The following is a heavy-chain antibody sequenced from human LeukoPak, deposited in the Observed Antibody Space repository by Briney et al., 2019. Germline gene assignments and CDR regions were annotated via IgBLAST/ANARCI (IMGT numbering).Heavy chain of an antibody. D-gene: IGHD5-18*01. CDR2: IYYSGSA. Sequence: TSETLSLTCTVSGAPISSGGFFWSWIRQHPGKGLEWIGYIYYSGSAYYSPSLNSRPTISLDTSKTQFSLRLSSVTAADTAVYYCAGGYSYGGPSFDYWGQGTLVTVSS. CDR1: GAPISSGGFF. V-gene: IGHV4-31*03. J-gene: IGHJ4*02. CDR3: AGGYSYGGPSFDY.